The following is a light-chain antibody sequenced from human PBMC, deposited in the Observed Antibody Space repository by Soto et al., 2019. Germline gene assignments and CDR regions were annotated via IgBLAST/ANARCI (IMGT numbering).Light chain of an antibody. CDR1: QSIGTY. CDR2: AAS. Sequence: DIQMTQSPSSLSASVGDRVTITCRASQSIGTYLNWYLQKPGKAPQLLIHAASSLQTGVPSRFSGSGSGTEFTLTISSLQPEDFATYYCQQSYSTPPTFGQGTKV. V-gene: IGKV1-39*01. J-gene: IGKJ1*01. CDR3: QQSYSTPPT.